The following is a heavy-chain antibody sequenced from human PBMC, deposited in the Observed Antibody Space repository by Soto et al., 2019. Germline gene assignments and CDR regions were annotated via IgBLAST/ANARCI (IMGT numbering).Heavy chain of an antibody. CDR2: IYYTGST. J-gene: IGHJ2*01. Sequence: SETLSLTCTVSGGSISSYYWSWIRQPPGKGLEWIGYIYYTGSTNYNPSLKSRVTISVDTSKNQFSLQLSSVTASDTAVYYCANFTRYFDLSGRGTVLT. CDR1: GGSISSYY. CDR3: ANFTRYFDL. V-gene: IGHV4-59*01.